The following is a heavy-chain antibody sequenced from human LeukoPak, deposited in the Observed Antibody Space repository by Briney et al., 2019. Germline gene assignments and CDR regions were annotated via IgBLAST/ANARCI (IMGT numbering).Heavy chain of an antibody. V-gene: IGHV3-74*01. CDR3: VRDDGHYGVDY. CDR2: IKNDGSYT. D-gene: IGHD3-22*01. Sequence: GGSLILSCAASGFTFSSHWMHWVRQAPGKGLVWVSRIKNDGSYTSNVDSVEGRFTISRDNAKNPPHLQMNSVRAEDTAVYYCVRDDGHYGVDYWGQGTLVSVSS. CDR1: GFTFSSHW. J-gene: IGHJ4*02.